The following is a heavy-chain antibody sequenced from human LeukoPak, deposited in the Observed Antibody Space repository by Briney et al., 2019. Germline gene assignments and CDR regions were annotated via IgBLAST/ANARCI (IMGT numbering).Heavy chain of an antibody. D-gene: IGHD2-2*02. CDR2: INWNGGST. Sequence: GGSLRLSCAASGFTFDDYGMSWVRQAPGKGLEWVSGINWNGGSTGYADSVKGRFTISRDNAKNSLYLQMNSLRAEDTALYYCARDHCSSTSCYTPEYFDYWGQGTLATVSS. J-gene: IGHJ4*02. CDR1: GFTFDDYG. CDR3: ARDHCSSTSCYTPEYFDY. V-gene: IGHV3-20*04.